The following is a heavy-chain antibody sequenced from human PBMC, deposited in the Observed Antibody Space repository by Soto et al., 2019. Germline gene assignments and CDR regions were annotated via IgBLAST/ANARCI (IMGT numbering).Heavy chain of an antibody. V-gene: IGHV3-53*04. CDR1: GFTVSSNY. CDR3: AREPAAMVTNYYYYMDV. CDR2: IYSGGST. J-gene: IGHJ6*03. D-gene: IGHD5-18*01. Sequence: GGSLRLSCAASGFTVSSNYMSWVRQAPGKGLEWVSVIYSGGSTYYADSVKGRFTISRHNSKNTLYLQMNSLRAEDTAVYYCAREPAAMVTNYYYYMDVWGKGTTVTVSS.